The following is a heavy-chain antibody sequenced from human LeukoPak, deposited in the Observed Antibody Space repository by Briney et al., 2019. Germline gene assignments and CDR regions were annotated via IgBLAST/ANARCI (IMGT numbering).Heavy chain of an antibody. D-gene: IGHD3-9*01. Sequence: GESLKISCKGSGNSFTSYWIGWGRQMPGKGLEWIGIIYPGDSDTRYSPSFQGQVTISADKSISTAYLQWSSLKASDTAMYYCARRDILTGYPCNDAFDIWGQGAMVTVSS. V-gene: IGHV5-51*01. CDR3: ARRDILTGYPCNDAFDI. CDR2: IYPGDSDT. CDR1: GNSFTSYW. J-gene: IGHJ3*02.